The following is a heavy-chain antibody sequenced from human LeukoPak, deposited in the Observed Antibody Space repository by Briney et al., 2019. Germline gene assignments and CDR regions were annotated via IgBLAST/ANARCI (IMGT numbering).Heavy chain of an antibody. CDR3: ARDRPVNDFWSGYFDWYFDL. Sequence: GASVKVSCKASGYTFTSYYMHWVRQAPGQGLEWMGIINPCGGSTSYAKKFQGRVTMTRDTSTSTVYMELSSLRSEDTAVYYCARDRPVNDFWSGYFDWYFDLWGRGTLVTVSS. CDR2: INPCGGST. J-gene: IGHJ2*01. CDR1: GYTFTSYY. V-gene: IGHV1-46*01. D-gene: IGHD3-3*01.